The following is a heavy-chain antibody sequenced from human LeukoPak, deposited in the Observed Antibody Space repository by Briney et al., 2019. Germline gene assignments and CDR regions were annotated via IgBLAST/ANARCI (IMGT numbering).Heavy chain of an antibody. D-gene: IGHD2-8*01. J-gene: IGHJ4*02. CDR1: GFTVGNNY. CDR3: ARDPPAVSINTYA. V-gene: IGHV3-66*01. Sequence: GGSLRLSCVASGFTVGNNYMNWVRQAPGKGLEWVSLIFSHGETSYADSVKGRFTISRDNSKNTLYLQMNGLRVEDTAVYYCARDPPAVSINTYAWGQGTLVTVSS. CDR2: IFSHGET.